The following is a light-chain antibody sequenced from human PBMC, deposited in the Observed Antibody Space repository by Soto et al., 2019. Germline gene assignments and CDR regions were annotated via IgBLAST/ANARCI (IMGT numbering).Light chain of an antibody. V-gene: IGLV2-14*01. J-gene: IGLJ3*02. CDR1: SSDVGGYNY. Sequence: QSALTQPASVSGSPGQSITISCTGTSSDVGGYNYVSWYQQHPGKAPKLMIYEVSNWPSGVSNRFSGSKSGNTASLTISGLQAGDEADYYCSSYTSSSTLVFGGGTKVTVL. CDR3: SSYTSSSTLV. CDR2: EVS.